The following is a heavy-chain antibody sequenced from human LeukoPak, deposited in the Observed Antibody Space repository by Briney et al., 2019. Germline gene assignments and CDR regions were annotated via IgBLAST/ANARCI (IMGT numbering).Heavy chain of an antibody. D-gene: IGHD3-16*02. Sequence: PSETLSLTCTVSGGSISSYYWSWIRQPAGKGLEWIGRIYTSGSTNYNPSLKSRVTMSVDTSKNQCSLKLSSVTAADTAVYYCARGQTDYVWGSYRWGIYFDYWSQGTLVTVSS. CDR3: ARGQTDYVWGSYRWGIYFDY. J-gene: IGHJ4*02. CDR1: GGSISSYY. CDR2: IYTSGST. V-gene: IGHV4-4*07.